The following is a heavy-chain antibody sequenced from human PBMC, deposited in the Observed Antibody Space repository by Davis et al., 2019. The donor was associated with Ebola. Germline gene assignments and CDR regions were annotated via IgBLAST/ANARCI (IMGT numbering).Heavy chain of an antibody. CDR3: ARDRSRAGATSPAGY. CDR2: ISVGGTKT. D-gene: IGHD1-26*01. V-gene: IGHV3-23*01. Sequence: GESLKISCAASGFTFSNYAMNWVRQAPGKGLEWVSGISVGGTKTYYADSVKGRFTISRDSSKNTLYLQMNSLRVEDTAVYYCARDRSRAGATSPAGYWGQGTLVTVSS. CDR1: GFTFSNYA. J-gene: IGHJ4*02.